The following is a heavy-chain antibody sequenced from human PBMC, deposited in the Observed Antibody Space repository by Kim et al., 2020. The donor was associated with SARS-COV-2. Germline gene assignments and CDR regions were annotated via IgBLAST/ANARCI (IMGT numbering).Heavy chain of an antibody. D-gene: IGHD3-10*01. CDR2: VSNSGGRT. CDR1: GFTFSSYA. J-gene: IGHJ4*01. CDR3: AKEHGLGSLY. Sequence: GGSLRLSCAASGFTFSSYAMIWVRQAPGKGLEWVSAVSNSGGRTYYADSVRGRFIVSTDNSKNTLYLQMNSLRAEDTAVYYCAKEHGLGSLYWGHGILVT. V-gene: IGHV3-23*01.